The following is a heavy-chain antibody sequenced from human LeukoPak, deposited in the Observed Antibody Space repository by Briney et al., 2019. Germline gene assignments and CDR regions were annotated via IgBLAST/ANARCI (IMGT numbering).Heavy chain of an antibody. CDR3: VRGGVEAPAAMGFDY. CDR1: GDSVSSNSGA. J-gene: IGHJ4*02. Sequence: SQTLSLTCVISGDSVSSNSGAWNWIRQSPSRGLEWLGRTYYRSKWYNEYALSVKSRITINPDTTKNQFSLQLSSVTPEDTAVYYCVRGGVEAPAAMGFDYWGQGTLATVSS. D-gene: IGHD2-2*01. V-gene: IGHV6-1*01. CDR2: TYYRSKWYN.